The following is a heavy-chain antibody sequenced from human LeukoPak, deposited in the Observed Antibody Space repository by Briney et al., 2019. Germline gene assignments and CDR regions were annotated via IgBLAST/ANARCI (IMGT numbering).Heavy chain of an antibody. V-gene: IGHV3-30*18. J-gene: IGHJ4*02. Sequence: PGGSLRLSCAASGFTFSSYGMHWVRQAPGKGLEWVAVISYDGSNKYYADSVKGRFTISRDNSKNTLYLQMNSLRVEDTAVYYCAKDHSPNAYYYDSSGYGYFDYWGQGTLVTVSS. CDR2: ISYDGSNK. CDR1: GFTFSSYG. D-gene: IGHD3-22*01. CDR3: AKDHSPNAYYYDSSGYGYFDY.